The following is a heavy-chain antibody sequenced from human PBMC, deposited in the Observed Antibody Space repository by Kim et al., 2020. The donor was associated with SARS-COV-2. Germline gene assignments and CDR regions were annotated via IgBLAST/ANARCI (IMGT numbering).Heavy chain of an antibody. J-gene: IGHJ5*02. V-gene: IGHV4-39*01. CDR2: IYYSGST. CDR3: ARTGAAAIYTARSLTLLFDP. D-gene: IGHD6-13*01. Sequence: SETLSLTCTVSGGSISSSSYYWGWIRQPPGKGLEWIGSIYYSGSTYYNPSLKSRVTISVDTSKNQFSLKLSSVTAADTAVYYCARTGAAAIYTARSLTLLFDPWGQGTLVTVSS. CDR1: GGSISSSSYY.